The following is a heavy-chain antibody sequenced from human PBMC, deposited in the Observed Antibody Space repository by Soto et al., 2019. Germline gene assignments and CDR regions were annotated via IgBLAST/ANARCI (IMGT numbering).Heavy chain of an antibody. CDR2: IYTSGST. J-gene: IGHJ6*02. CDR1: VGSISSYY. Sequence: PSETLSLTCTVSVGSISSYYWSWIRQPAGKGLEWIGRIYTSGSTNYNPSLKSRVTMSVDTSKNQFSLKLSSVTAADTAVYYCARGYYYGSGSYYLDYYYYGMDVWGQGTTVTVSS. V-gene: IGHV4-4*07. D-gene: IGHD3-10*01. CDR3: ARGYYYGSGSYYLDYYYYGMDV.